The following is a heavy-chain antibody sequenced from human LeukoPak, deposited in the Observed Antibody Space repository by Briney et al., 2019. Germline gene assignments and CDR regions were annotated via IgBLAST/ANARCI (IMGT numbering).Heavy chain of an antibody. CDR3: ARDLFVGTNSWIDY. J-gene: IGHJ4*02. CDR2: ILWNGDST. V-gene: IGHV3-20*04. D-gene: IGHD6-13*01. CDR1: GFTFDDYA. Sequence: GGSLRLSCAASGFTFDDYAMSWVRQAPGKGLEWVSGILWNGDSTDRADSVKGRFTISRDNAKNSLYLQMNSLRAEDTALYYCARDLFVGTNSWIDYWGQGTLVTVSS.